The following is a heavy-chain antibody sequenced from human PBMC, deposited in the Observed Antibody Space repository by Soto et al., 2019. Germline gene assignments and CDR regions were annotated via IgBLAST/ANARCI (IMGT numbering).Heavy chain of an antibody. CDR3: AKDVGASPTYYFDY. Sequence: PGGSLRLSCAASGFTFDDYAMHWVRQAPGKGLEWVSGISWNSGSIGYADSVKGRFTISRDNAKNSLYLQMNSLRAEDTALYYCAKDVGASPTYYFDYWGQGTLVTVSS. CDR1: GFTFDDYA. V-gene: IGHV3-9*01. J-gene: IGHJ4*02. D-gene: IGHD1-26*01. CDR2: ISWNSGSI.